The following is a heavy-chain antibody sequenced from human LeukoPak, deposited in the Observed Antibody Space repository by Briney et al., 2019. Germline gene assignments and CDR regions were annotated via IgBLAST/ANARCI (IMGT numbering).Heavy chain of an antibody. V-gene: IGHV4-61*02. CDR1: GASVSGGDYY. Sequence: SETLSPTCSVSGASVSGGDYYWSWIRQPAGKGLEWIGRVYGGVSSQRNPSHQYNPSLMSRLTISADTSRNQFSLSLHSVTAADTAIYYCARDRQEGGMRVSSFQYWGQGTPVTVSS. D-gene: IGHD2-15*01. CDR2: VYGGVSSQRNPSH. J-gene: IGHJ4*02. CDR3: ARDRQEGGMRVSSFQY.